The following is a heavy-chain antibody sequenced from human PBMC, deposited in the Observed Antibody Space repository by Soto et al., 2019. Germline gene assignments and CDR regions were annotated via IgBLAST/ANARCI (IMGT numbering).Heavy chain of an antibody. Sequence: PGGSLRLSCAASGFTFSSYGMHWVRQAPGKGLEWVAVISYDGSNKYYADSVKGRFTISRDNSKNTLYLQMNSLRAEDTAVYYCAKSALGYSYGYLYYYYYGMDVWGQGTTVTVSS. V-gene: IGHV3-30*18. CDR1: GFTFSSYG. CDR3: AKSALGYSYGYLYYYYYGMDV. D-gene: IGHD5-18*01. CDR2: ISYDGSNK. J-gene: IGHJ6*02.